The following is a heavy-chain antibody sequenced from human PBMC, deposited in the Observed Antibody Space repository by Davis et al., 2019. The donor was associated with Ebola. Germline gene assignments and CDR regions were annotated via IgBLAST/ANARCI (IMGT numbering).Heavy chain of an antibody. CDR3: ARLLPFDY. CDR1: GFTFSDYD. D-gene: IGHD3-22*01. J-gene: IGHJ4*02. V-gene: IGHV3-11*04. CDR2: ISSSGGTI. Sequence: PGESLKISCAASGFTFSDYDMNWIRQAPGKGLEWVSYISSSGGTIYYADSVKGRFTISRDNAKNSLYLQMNSLRAEDTAVYYCARLLPFDYWGQGTLVTVSS.